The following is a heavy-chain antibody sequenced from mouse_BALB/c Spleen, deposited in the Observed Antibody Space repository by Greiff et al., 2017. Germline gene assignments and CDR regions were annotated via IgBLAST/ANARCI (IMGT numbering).Heavy chain of an antibody. CDR1: GFSLTSYG. D-gene: IGHD4-1*01. CDR2: IWAGGST. J-gene: IGHJ4*01. V-gene: IGHV2-9*02. CDR3: ARGANWGPHYAMDY. Sequence: VQLKESGPGLVAPSQSLSITCTVSGFSLTSYGVHWVRQPPGKGLEWLGVIWAGGSTNYNSALMSRLSISKDNSKSQVFLKMNSLQTDDTAMYYCARGANWGPHYAMDYWGQGTSVTVSS.